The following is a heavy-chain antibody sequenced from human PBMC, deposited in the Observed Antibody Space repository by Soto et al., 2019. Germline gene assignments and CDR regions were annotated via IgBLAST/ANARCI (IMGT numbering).Heavy chain of an antibody. Sequence: QVQLVESGGGVVQPGMSLRLSCGASRLTFSSYGMHWVRQAPGKGLEWVALISYDESKKYYADSVNGRFTISRDNSKNTLYLQMDSLRAEDTAVYYCGKDRRRVSYGYDAFNMWGQGTMVTVSS. CDR3: GKDRRRVSYGYDAFNM. D-gene: IGHD5-18*01. J-gene: IGHJ3*02. CDR2: ISYDESKK. V-gene: IGHV3-30*18. CDR1: RLTFSSYG.